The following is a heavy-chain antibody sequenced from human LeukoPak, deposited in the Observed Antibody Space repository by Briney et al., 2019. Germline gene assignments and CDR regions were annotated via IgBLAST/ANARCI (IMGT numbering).Heavy chain of an antibody. CDR2: INHSGST. Sequence: KPSETLSLTCAVYGGSFSGYYWSWIRQPPGKGLEWIGEINHSGSTNYNPSLKSRVTISVDTSKNQFSLKLSSVTAADTAVYYCARGLYSSSWYPRYYFDYWGQGTLVTVSS. CDR1: GGSFSGYY. J-gene: IGHJ4*02. CDR3: ARGLYSSSWYPRYYFDY. V-gene: IGHV4-34*01. D-gene: IGHD6-13*01.